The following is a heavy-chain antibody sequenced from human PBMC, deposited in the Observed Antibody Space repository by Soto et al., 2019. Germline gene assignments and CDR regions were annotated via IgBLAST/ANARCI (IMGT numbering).Heavy chain of an antibody. CDR2: ISSDGGTT. J-gene: IGHJ3*01. CDR3: ERDLVYCTAGRCQRIGFDV. V-gene: IGHV3-64*07. D-gene: IGHD2-15*01. Sequence: EVQLVESGGGLVQPGGSLRLSCAASGFTFNTHAMHWVRQAPGKGLEYISTISSDGGTTYYADSMKGRFTTSRDNSKNTLCPQMGSLRADDTPVYDCERDLVYCTAGRCQRIGFDVSCQGTIVTVSS. CDR1: GFTFNTHA.